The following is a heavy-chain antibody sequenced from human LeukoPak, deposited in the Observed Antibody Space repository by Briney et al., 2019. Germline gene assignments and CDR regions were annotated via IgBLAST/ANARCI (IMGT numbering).Heavy chain of an antibody. CDR1: GYTFTDYY. D-gene: IGHD3-10*01. CDR2: INPNSGGT. Sequence: ASVKVSCKASGYTFTDYYMLWVRQAPGQGPEWMGWINPNSGGTNYAQKFKGRVTMTRDTSISAAYMELRSLRSDDTAVYYCARDLQVTMVRGVIIGVRGNNWFDPWGQGTLVTVSS. J-gene: IGHJ5*02. CDR3: ARDLQVTMVRGVIIGVRGNNWFDP. V-gene: IGHV1-2*02.